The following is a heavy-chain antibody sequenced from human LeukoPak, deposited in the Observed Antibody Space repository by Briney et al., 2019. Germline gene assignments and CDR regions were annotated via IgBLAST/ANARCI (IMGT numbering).Heavy chain of an antibody. V-gene: IGHV2-5*04. D-gene: IGHD5-12*01. J-gene: IGHJ4*02. Sequence: SGPTLVKPTQTLTLTSTFSGFSLSTSEVGVGWLRQDPGKALEWLALIYWNDDEYYSPSLKTRLTIIKDTSKNQVVLKMTDMDAVDRGTYYCASGRGSAPSSLFDYWGQGTLVTVSP. CDR2: IYWNDDE. CDR1: GFSLSTSEVG. CDR3: ASGRGSAPSSLFDY.